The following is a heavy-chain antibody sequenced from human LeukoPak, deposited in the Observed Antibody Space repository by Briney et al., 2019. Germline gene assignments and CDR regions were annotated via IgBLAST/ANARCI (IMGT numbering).Heavy chain of an antibody. CDR1: GFTFSSYG. V-gene: IGHV3-23*01. CDR3: AKGGQQWLAHLFDY. CDR2: ISGSGGST. Sequence: GGSLRLSCAASGFTFSSYGMSWVRQAPGKGLEWVSAISGSGGSTYYADSVKGRFTISRDNSKNTLYLQMNSLRAEDTAVYYCAKGGQQWLAHLFDYWGQGTLVTVSS. J-gene: IGHJ4*02. D-gene: IGHD6-19*01.